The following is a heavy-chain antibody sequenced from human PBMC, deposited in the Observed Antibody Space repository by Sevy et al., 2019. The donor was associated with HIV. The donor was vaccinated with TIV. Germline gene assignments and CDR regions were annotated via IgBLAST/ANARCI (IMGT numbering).Heavy chain of an antibody. D-gene: IGHD1-7*01. Sequence: ASVKVSCKASGGTFSSYAISWVRQAPGQGLEWMGGIIPIFGTANYAQKFQGRVTITADESTGTAYMELGSLRSEDTAGYYCARTGTTDYGMDVWGQGTTVTVSS. CDR1: GGTFSSYA. J-gene: IGHJ6*02. V-gene: IGHV1-69*13. CDR3: ARTGTTDYGMDV. CDR2: IIPIFGTA.